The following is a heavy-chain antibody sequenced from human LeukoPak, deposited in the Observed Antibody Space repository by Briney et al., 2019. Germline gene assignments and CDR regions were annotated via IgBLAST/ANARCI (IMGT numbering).Heavy chain of an antibody. Sequence: GGSLRLSCAASGFTFSNYAMSWVRQAPGKGLEWVSSINGSGGRTYYADSVKGRFTISRDNSKNTLYLQMNSLRAEDTAVYYCAIGPGGLFDYWGQGTLVTVSS. D-gene: IGHD4-23*01. CDR3: AIGPGGLFDY. J-gene: IGHJ4*02. V-gene: IGHV3-23*01. CDR2: INGSGGRT. CDR1: GFTFSNYA.